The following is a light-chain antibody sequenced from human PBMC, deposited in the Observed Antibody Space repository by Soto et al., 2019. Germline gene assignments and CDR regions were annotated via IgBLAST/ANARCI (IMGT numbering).Light chain of an antibody. CDR3: QSYNDWPFA. J-gene: IGKJ2*01. Sequence: DIVLTQSPATLSVSPGDRVTLSCRASESLFGFLAWYQQKPGQAPRLLMYGVSTRATGIPARCSGGGSATDFTLTISSLHSEDSAFYFCQSYNDWPFASGLGTRLEI. V-gene: IGKV3-15*01. CDR1: ESLFGF. CDR2: GVS.